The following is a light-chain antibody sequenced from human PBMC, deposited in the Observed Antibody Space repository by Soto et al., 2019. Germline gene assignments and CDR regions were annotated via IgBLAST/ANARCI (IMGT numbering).Light chain of an antibody. J-gene: IGKJ1*01. V-gene: IGKV3-15*01. CDR3: QQTYIAPRA. CDR2: GAS. Sequence: EIMMTQSPVTLSVSPGERATLSCRASQSVNSNLAWYQQKPGQAPRLLIYGASTRATGIPASFIGNGSGTEFTLTASSLQPEDFATYYCQQTYIAPRAFGQGTKVEIK. CDR1: QSVNSN.